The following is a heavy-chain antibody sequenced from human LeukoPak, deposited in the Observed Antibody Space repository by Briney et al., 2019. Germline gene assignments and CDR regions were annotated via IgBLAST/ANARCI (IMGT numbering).Heavy chain of an antibody. Sequence: GGSLRLSCATSGFNFNDAWMNWVRQAPGKGLEWLGRIKSISYGGTIDYAAHVKGRFTISRDDSKNTLYLQMDSLETEDTAIYYCTRTWPGNTCFNFWGQGTLVTVSS. D-gene: IGHD1-7*01. CDR3: TRTWPGNTCFNF. J-gene: IGHJ4*02. CDR1: GFNFNDAW. V-gene: IGHV3-15*01. CDR2: IKSISYGGTI.